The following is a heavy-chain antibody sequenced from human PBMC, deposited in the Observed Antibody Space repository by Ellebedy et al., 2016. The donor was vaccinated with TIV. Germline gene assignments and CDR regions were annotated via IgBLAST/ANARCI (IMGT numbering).Heavy chain of an antibody. CDR2: IYYSGST. V-gene: IGHV4-59*01. CDR3: ARGIAVAGRVWFDP. Sequence: GSLRLXCAVYGGSFSGYYWSWIRQHPGKGLEWIGYIYYSGSTNYNPSLKSRVTISVDTSKNQFSLKLSSVTAADTAVYYCARGIAVAGRVWFDPWGQGTLVTVSS. CDR1: GGSFSGYY. D-gene: IGHD6-19*01. J-gene: IGHJ5*02.